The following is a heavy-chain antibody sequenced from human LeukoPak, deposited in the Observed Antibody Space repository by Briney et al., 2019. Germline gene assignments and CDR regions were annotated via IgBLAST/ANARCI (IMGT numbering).Heavy chain of an antibody. D-gene: IGHD1-14*01. V-gene: IGHV3-30*02. Sequence: PGGSLRLSCAASGFTFNDYGMHWVRQAPGKGLEWVAFIQYDGKNSYYADSVKGRFTISRDNFRNTLFLQMNSLTSDDTAVYCARDLVEVRYNYYYYMDVWGKGTTV. CDR2: IQYDGKNS. CDR3: ARDLVEVRYNYYYYMDV. CDR1: GFTFNDYG. J-gene: IGHJ6*03.